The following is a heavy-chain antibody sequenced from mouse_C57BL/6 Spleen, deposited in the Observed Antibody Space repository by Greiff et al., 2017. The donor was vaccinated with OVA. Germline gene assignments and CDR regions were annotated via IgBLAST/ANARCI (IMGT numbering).Heavy chain of an antibody. CDR2: INPGSGGT. CDR1: GYAFTNYL. J-gene: IGHJ1*03. V-gene: IGHV1-54*01. Sequence: VQLQQSGAELVRPGTSVKVSCKASGYAFTNYLIEWVKQRPGQGLEWIGVINPGSGGTNYNEKFKGKATLTADKSSSTAYMQLSSLTSEDSAVYFCARSGGYCGSSYPYVWGTGTTVTVSS. CDR3: ARSGGYCGSSYPYV. D-gene: IGHD1-1*01.